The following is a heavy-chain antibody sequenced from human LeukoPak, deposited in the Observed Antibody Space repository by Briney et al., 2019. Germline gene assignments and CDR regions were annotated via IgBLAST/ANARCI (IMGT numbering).Heavy chain of an antibody. J-gene: IGHJ4*03. CDR2: INHSGST. V-gene: IGHV4-34*01. Sequence: PSETLSLTCAVYGGSFSGYYWSWIRQPPGKGLEWIGEINHSGSTNYNPSLKSRVTISVDTSKNQFSLKLSSVTAADTAVYYCARKSGDNWGSLWAYYFDYWGQGTMVTVSS. CDR1: GGSFSGYY. CDR3: ARKSGDNWGSLWAYYFDY. D-gene: IGHD7-27*01.